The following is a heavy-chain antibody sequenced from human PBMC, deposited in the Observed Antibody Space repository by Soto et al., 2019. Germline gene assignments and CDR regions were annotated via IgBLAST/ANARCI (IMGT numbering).Heavy chain of an antibody. J-gene: IGHJ6*03. CDR1: GFTFSSYS. D-gene: IGHD3-3*01. CDR3: ARARFSGRRVAADYYYMDV. V-gene: IGHV3-48*01. CDR2: ISSSSSTI. Sequence: EVQLVESGGGLVQPGGSLRLSCAASGFTFSSYSMNWVRQAPGKGLEWVSYISSSSSTIYYADSVKGRFTISRDNAKNSLYLQMNSLRVEDTAVYYCARARFSGRRVAADYYYMDVWGKGTTVTVSS.